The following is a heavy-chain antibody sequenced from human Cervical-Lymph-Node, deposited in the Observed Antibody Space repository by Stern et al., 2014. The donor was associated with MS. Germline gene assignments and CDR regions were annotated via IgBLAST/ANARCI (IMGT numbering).Heavy chain of an antibody. CDR1: GGSISSGGYS. CDR3: ARSSTVTPNAFDI. V-gene: IGHV4-30-2*01. D-gene: IGHD4-17*01. CDR2: IFHRWIT. Sequence: PLVESGSGLVKPSQTLSLTCAVSGGSISSGGYSWSWIRQPPGKGLEWIGYIFHRWITYYTPSLKSRVTISVDRSKTHFSLKLSSVTAADTAVYYCARSSTVTPNAFDIWGQGTMVTVSS. J-gene: IGHJ3*02.